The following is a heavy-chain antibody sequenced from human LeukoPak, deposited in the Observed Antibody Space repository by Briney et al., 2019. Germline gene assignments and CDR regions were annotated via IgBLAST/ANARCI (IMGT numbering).Heavy chain of an antibody. CDR3: ARASITMVRGVINGLGY. CDR2: INAGNGNT. Sequence: ASVKVSCKASGYTFTSYAMHWVRQAPGQRLEWMGWINAGNGNTKYSQKFQGRVTITRDTSASTAYMELSSLRSEDTAVYYCARASITMVRGVINGLGYWGHGTLVTVSS. V-gene: IGHV1-3*01. D-gene: IGHD3-10*01. CDR1: GYTFTSYA. J-gene: IGHJ4*01.